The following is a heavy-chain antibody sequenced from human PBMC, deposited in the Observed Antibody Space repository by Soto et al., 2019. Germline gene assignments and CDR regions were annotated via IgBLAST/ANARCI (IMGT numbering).Heavy chain of an antibody. J-gene: IGHJ4*02. Sequence: GGSLRLSCAASGFTFSSYAMSWVRQAPGKGLEWVSAISGSGGSTYYADSVKGRFTISRDNSKNTLYLQMNSLKAEDTAVYYCAKFTATGYSSGWPQSNFDYWGQGTLVTVSS. D-gene: IGHD6-19*01. CDR2: ISGSGGST. V-gene: IGHV3-23*01. CDR1: GFTFSSYA. CDR3: AKFTATGYSSGWPQSNFDY.